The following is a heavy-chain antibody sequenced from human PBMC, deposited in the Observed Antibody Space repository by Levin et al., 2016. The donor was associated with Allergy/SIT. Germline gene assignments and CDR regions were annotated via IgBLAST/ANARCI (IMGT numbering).Heavy chain of an antibody. V-gene: IGHV3-21*01. CDR1: GFTFSDYS. D-gene: IGHD3-22*01. CDR2: ISTTSSYI. CDR3: ARDYYDSSGYYHPEAFDI. J-gene: IGHJ3*02. Sequence: GESLKISCAASGFTFSDYSMNWVRQAPGRGLEWVASISTTSSYIYYADSVKGRFSISRDNAKNSLYLQMSSLRAEDTAVYYCARDYYDSSGYYHPEAFDIWGQGTMVTVSS.